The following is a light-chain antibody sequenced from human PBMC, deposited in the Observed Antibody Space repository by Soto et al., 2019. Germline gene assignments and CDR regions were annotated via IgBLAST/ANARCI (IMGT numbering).Light chain of an antibody. CDR2: DAS. J-gene: IGKJ1*01. CDR3: HQYGNTLWT. Sequence: EIVLTQSPATLSLSPGERATLSCRASQSVSSHLVWYQQKPGQAPRLLISDASNRATGIPARFSGSGSGTDFTLTINSLEPEDFAVYYCHQYGNTLWTFGQGTKVDIK. V-gene: IGKV3-11*01. CDR1: QSVSSH.